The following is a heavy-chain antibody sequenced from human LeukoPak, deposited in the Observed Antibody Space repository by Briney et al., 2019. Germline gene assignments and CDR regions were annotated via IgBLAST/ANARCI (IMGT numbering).Heavy chain of an antibody. CDR3: ARQTGSGLFTLP. Sequence: SETLSLTCTVSGISISSSNSCWGWIRQPPGKGLEWIGSIYYTGNTYYNASLKSRVTISIDTSKNQISLRLTSVTAADTAMYYCARQTGSGLFTLPGGQGTLVTVSS. V-gene: IGHV4-39*01. CDR2: IYYTGNT. CDR1: GISISSSNSC. J-gene: IGHJ4*02. D-gene: IGHD3/OR15-3a*01.